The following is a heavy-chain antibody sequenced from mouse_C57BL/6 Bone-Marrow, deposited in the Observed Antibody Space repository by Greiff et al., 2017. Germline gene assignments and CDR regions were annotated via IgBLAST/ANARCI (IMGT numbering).Heavy chain of an antibody. V-gene: IGHV5-6*01. J-gene: IGHJ2*01. CDR1: GFTFSSYG. CDR2: ISSGGSYT. D-gene: IGHD4-1*01. Sequence: VQLKESGGDLVKPGGSLKLSCAASGFTFSSYGMSWVRQTPDKRLEWVATISSGGSYTYYPDSVKGRFTISRDNAKNILYLQMSSLKSEDTAMYYCAILNWNYFDYWGPGTTLTVSS. CDR3: AILNWNYFDY.